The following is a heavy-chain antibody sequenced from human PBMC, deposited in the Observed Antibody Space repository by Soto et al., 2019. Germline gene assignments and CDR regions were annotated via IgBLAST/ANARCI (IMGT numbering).Heavy chain of an antibody. J-gene: IGHJ4*02. CDR2: ISGSGGST. V-gene: IGHV3-23*01. Sequence: EVQLLESGGGLVQPGGSLRLSCAASGVTFSRFAMRWVRQGPGRGLDCVSTISGSGGSTYYADSVRGRFTISRDNSKSPLYLQMNSLRAEDTAVYYCAKASPGFTYGVCYSSDYWGQGTLVTVSS. CDR3: AKASPGFTYGVCYSSDY. D-gene: IGHD2-8*01. CDR1: GVTFSRFA.